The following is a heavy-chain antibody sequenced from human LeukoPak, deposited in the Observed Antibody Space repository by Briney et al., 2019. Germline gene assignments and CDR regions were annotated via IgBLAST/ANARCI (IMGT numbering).Heavy chain of an antibody. D-gene: IGHD3-10*01. CDR2: ISSSGSTI. Sequence: GGSLRLSCAASGFTFSDYYMSWIRQAPGKGLEWVSYISSSGSTIYYADSVKGRFTISRDNSKNTLYLQMNSLRAEDTAVYYCAKDGSGGVRGVMERAFDYWGQGTLVTVSS. CDR3: AKDGSGGVRGVMERAFDY. V-gene: IGHV3-11*01. J-gene: IGHJ4*02. CDR1: GFTFSDYY.